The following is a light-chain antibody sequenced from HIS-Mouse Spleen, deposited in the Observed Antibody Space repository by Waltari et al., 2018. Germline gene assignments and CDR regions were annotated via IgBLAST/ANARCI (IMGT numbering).Light chain of an antibody. J-gene: IGLJ2*01. CDR1: SSDVGGYHY. CDR2: EVS. CDR3: SSYAGSNIVV. Sequence: QSALTQPPSASGSPGQSVTISCTGPSSDVGGYHYVSWYQQHPGKAPKLMIYEVSKRPSGVPDRFSGSKSGNTASLTVSGLQAEDEADYYCSSYAGSNIVVFGGGTKLTVL. V-gene: IGLV2-8*01.